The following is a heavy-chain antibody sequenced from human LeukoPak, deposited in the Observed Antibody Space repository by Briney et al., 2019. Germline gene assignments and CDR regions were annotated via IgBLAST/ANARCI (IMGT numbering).Heavy chain of an antibody. CDR2: IYYSGST. CDR3: ARTVAGPLWD. V-gene: IGHV4-39*01. J-gene: IGHJ4*02. D-gene: IGHD6-19*01. Sequence: SETLFLTCTVSGGSISSSSYYWGWIRQPPGKGLEWIGSIYYSGSTYYNPSLKSRVTISVDTSKNQFSLKLSSVTAADTAVYYCARTVAGPLWDWGQGTLVTVSS. CDR1: GGSISSSSYY.